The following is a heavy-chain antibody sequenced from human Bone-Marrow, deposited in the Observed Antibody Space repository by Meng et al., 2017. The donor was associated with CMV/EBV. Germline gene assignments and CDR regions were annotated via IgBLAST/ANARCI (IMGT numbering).Heavy chain of an antibody. D-gene: IGHD1-26*01. V-gene: IGHV1-2*02. CDR3: ARGKLGGRGAFDI. J-gene: IGHJ3*02. Sequence: ASVKVSCKASGYTFTSYYMHWVRQAPGQGLEWMGWINPNSGGTNYAQKFQGRVTMTRDTSISTAYMELSRLRSDDTAVYYCARGKLGGRGAFDIWGQGTMVTVSS. CDR1: GYTFTSYY. CDR2: INPNSGGT.